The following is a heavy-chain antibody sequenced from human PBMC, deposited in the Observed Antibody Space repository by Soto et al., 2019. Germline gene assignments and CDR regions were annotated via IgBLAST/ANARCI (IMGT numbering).Heavy chain of an antibody. CDR3: ARLGYFEDSGYSYFDS. CDR2: LYSGGSS. J-gene: IGHJ5*01. D-gene: IGHD3-22*01. V-gene: IGHV3-53*01. Sequence: EVQLVESGGGLVRPGGSLRLSCGVSGFIVSRSYMTWVRQAPGKGLEWVSSLYSGGSSYYSDSVKGRFTISRDNSENTLSLQMNSLIAEDTAVYYCARLGYFEDSGYSYFDSWGHGTLVTISS. CDR1: GFIVSRSY.